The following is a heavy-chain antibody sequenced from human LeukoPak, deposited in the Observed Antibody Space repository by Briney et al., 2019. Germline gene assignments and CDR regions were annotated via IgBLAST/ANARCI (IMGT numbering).Heavy chain of an antibody. CDR2: INPNSGGT. J-gene: IGHJ4*02. CDR1: GYTFTGYY. V-gene: IGHV1-2*04. D-gene: IGHD3-10*01. Sequence: ASVKVSCKASGYTFTGYYMHWVRQAPGRGLEWMGWINPNSGGTNYAQKFQGWVTMTRDASTSTAYMELSRLRSDDTAVYYCARETGRGYGSGSYYDYWGQGTLVTVSS. CDR3: ARETGRGYGSGSYYDY.